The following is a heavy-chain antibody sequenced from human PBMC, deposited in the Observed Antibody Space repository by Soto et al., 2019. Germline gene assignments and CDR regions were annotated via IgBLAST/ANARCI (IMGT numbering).Heavy chain of an antibody. CDR3: ARGGYFDTSNYLAX. CDR1: GYTFTSYG. Sequence: ASVKVSCKASGYTFTSYGINWVRQAPGRGLEWMGLINPGNGNTKYSQQFQGRVIIDRDTSARTAYMELSSLRSEDTAVYYCARGGYFDTSNYLAXWGLGTLFTVSX. J-gene: IGHJ4*02. CDR2: INPGNGNT. D-gene: IGHD3-22*01. V-gene: IGHV1-3*01.